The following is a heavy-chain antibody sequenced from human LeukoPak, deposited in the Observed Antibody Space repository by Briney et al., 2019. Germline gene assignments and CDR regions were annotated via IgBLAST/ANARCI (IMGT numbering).Heavy chain of an antibody. Sequence: GGSLTLSCAPSGFTVSSNHMKWARQAPGKGLECVSVIFSDGPTYYADSVKGRFTISRDNSKNTLYLQMNSLRAEDTALYYWAGDHFDAAVGFFDYWGQGTLVTVSS. D-gene: IGHD6-19*01. CDR3: AGDHFDAAVGFFDY. V-gene: IGHV3-53*01. J-gene: IGHJ4*02. CDR2: IFSDGPT. CDR1: GFTVSSNH.